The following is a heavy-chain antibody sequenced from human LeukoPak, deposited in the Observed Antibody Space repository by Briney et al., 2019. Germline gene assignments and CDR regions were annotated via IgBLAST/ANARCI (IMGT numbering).Heavy chain of an antibody. CDR2: ISSSGSTI. CDR1: GFTFSDYY. J-gene: IGHJ4*02. Sequence: GGSLRLSCAASGFTFSDYYMSWIRQAPGKGLEWVSYISSSGSTIYYADSVKGRFTISRDNAKNSLYLQMTSLRAEDTAVYYCARELRSGYSYGETEYFDYWGQGTLVTVSS. CDR3: ARELRSGYSYGETEYFDY. V-gene: IGHV3-11*01. D-gene: IGHD5-18*01.